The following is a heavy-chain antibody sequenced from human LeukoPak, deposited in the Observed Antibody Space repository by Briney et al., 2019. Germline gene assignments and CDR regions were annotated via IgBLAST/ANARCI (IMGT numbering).Heavy chain of an antibody. CDR2: MYYSGST. D-gene: IGHD3-10*01. V-gene: IGHV4-39*01. CDR3: ASRHTYYASGGAYDAFDI. CDR1: GGSISSSSYY. J-gene: IGHJ3*02. Sequence: SETLSLTCTVSGGSISSSSYYWDWIRQPPGKGLEWIGSMYYSGSTDYNPSLKSRVTISVDTSKSQFSLKLSPVTAADTAVYYCASRHTYYASGGAYDAFDIWGQGTMVTVSS.